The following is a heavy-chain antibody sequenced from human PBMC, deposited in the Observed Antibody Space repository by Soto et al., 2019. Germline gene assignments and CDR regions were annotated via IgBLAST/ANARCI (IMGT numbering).Heavy chain of an antibody. CDR3: ARDRRFLEWDTPDYYYYYYMDV. Sequence: QVQLQESGPGLVKPSQTLSLTCTVSGGSISSGGYYWSWIRQHPGKGLEWIGYIYYSGSTYYNPSLKSRVTISVDTSKNQFSLKLSSVTAADTAVYYCARDRRFLEWDTPDYYYYYYMDVWGKGTTVTVSS. CDR2: IYYSGST. V-gene: IGHV4-31*03. J-gene: IGHJ6*03. D-gene: IGHD3-3*01. CDR1: GGSISSGGYY.